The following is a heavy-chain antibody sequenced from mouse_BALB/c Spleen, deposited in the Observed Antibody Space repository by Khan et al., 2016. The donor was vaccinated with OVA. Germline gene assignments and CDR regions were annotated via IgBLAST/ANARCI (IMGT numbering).Heavy chain of an antibody. CDR1: GYSITSDYA. J-gene: IGHJ2*01. Sequence: EVQLQESGPGLVKPSQSLSLTCTVTGYSITSDYAWNWIRQFPGNKLEWMGYIKYSGSTSYNPSLKSRISITRNTSKNQFFLQLSSVTTEETATYYCARSGTITTGVATDFDYWGQGTTLTVSS. D-gene: IGHD1-1*01. CDR3: ARSGTITTGVATDFDY. V-gene: IGHV3-2*02. CDR2: IKYSGST.